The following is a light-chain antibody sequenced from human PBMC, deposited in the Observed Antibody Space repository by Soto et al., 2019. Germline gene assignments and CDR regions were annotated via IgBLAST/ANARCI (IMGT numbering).Light chain of an antibody. CDR2: LGS. CDR3: MQALQTPPT. CDR1: QSLLHSNGYNY. J-gene: IGKJ2*01. Sequence: DIVMTQSPLSLPVTPGEPASISCRSSQSLLHSNGYNYLDWYLQKPGQSPQLLVYLGSNRASGVPGRIRGSRSGTDFTLKISRVEAQDVGVYYCMQALQTPPTFGQGTKLEI. V-gene: IGKV2-28*01.